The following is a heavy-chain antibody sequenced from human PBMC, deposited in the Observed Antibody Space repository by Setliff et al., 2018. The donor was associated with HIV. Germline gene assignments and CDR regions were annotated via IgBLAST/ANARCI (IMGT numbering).Heavy chain of an antibody. Sequence: SETLSLTCAVYNGSFSGYYWTWIRQPPGKGLEWSGEINHSGSTNYNPSLKSRVTISVDTSKDQFSLKLSSVTAADTAVYYCARGLGQQLGRFWYFDLWGRGTLVTVSS. D-gene: IGHD6-13*01. J-gene: IGHJ2*01. CDR3: ARGLGQQLGRFWYFDL. CDR1: NGSFSGYY. CDR2: INHSGST. V-gene: IGHV4-34*01.